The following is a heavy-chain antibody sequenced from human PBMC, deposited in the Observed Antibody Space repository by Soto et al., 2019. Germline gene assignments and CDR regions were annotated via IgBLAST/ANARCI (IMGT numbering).Heavy chain of an antibody. CDR3: ARERPDGARLDP. V-gene: IGHV4-30-4*08. J-gene: IGHJ5*02. CDR2: IYHSGST. D-gene: IGHD6-6*01. Sequence: SETLSLTCTVSGGSINSGDYSWTWIRQPPGKGLEWIGYIYHSGSTYYNPSLKSRVTISVDTSKNQFSLKLSSVTAADTAVYYCARERPDGARLDPWGQGTLVTVSS. CDR1: GGSINSGDYS.